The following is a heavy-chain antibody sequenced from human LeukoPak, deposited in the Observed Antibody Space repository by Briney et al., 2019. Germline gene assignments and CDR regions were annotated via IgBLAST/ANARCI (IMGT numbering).Heavy chain of an antibody. CDR2: ISRSGSTI. J-gene: IGHJ5*02. CDR1: GFTVSSHE. D-gene: IGHD3-16*01. V-gene: IGHV3-48*03. CDR3: ARAKPGGNWFDP. Sequence: GGSLRLSCAASGFTVSSHEMNWVRQAPGKGLEWVSYISRSGSTIYYADSVKGRFTISRDNANNTLYLQMNSLRAEDTALYYCARAKPGGNWFDPWGQGTLVTVSS.